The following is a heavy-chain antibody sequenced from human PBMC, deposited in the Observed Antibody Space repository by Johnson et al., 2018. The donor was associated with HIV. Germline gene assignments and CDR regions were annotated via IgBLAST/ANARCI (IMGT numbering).Heavy chain of an antibody. V-gene: IGHV3-30*04. Sequence: QVQLVESRGGVVQPGRSLRLSCAASGFTFSSYPIHWVRQAPGKGLEWVAVISYDGSNKYYADSVKGRFTISRDNSKNTLFLQMNSLRAEDTAVYYCAKLRWAPRAFDIWGQGTMVTVSS. D-gene: IGHD4-23*01. J-gene: IGHJ3*02. CDR2: ISYDGSNK. CDR3: AKLRWAPRAFDI. CDR1: GFTFSSYP.